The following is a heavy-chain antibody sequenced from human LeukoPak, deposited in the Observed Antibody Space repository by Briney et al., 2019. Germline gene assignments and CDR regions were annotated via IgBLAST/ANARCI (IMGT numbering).Heavy chain of an antibody. Sequence: SETLSLTCTVSGGSISSYYWSWIRQPPGKGLEWIGYIYYSGSTNYNPSLKSRVTISVHTSKNQFSLKLSSVTAADTAVYYCARVLYGDHGNWFDPWGQGTLVTVSS. CDR1: GGSISSYY. CDR2: IYYSGST. D-gene: IGHD4-17*01. CDR3: ARVLYGDHGNWFDP. V-gene: IGHV4-59*01. J-gene: IGHJ5*02.